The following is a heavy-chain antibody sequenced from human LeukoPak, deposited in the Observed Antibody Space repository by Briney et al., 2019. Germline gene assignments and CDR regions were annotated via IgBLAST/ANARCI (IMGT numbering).Heavy chain of an antibody. Sequence: PSETLSLTCTVSGDSMSTYYWTWIRQPPGKGLEWIGYIYNSGSTNYNPSLKSRVTISVDTSKNQFSLKLTSVTAADTAVYYCARDSVGATPIDYWGQGTLVTVSS. CDR3: ARDSVGATPIDY. D-gene: IGHD1-26*01. CDR2: IYNSGST. V-gene: IGHV4-4*08. J-gene: IGHJ4*02. CDR1: GDSMSTYY.